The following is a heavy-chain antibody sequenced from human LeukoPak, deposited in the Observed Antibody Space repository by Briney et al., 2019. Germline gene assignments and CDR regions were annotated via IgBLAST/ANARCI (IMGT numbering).Heavy chain of an antibody. V-gene: IGHV1-8*01. D-gene: IGHD1-26*01. Sequence: ASVKVSCKASGYTFTSYDINWVRQAPGQGLEWMGWMNPNSGNTGYAQKFQGRVTMTRNTSISTAYMELSSLRPEDTAVYYCARRFRVGATPNWFDPWGQGTLVTVSS. CDR2: MNPNSGNT. CDR3: ARRFRVGATPNWFDP. CDR1: GYTFTSYD. J-gene: IGHJ5*02.